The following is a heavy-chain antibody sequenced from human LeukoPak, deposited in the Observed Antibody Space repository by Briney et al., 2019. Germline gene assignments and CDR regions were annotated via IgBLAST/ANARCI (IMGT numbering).Heavy chain of an antibody. V-gene: IGHV3-23*01. CDR1: GFTFSSYA. CDR2: ISGSGGST. CDR3: AKDRGVLWFGELLYPESYFDY. Sequence: GGSLRLSCAASGFTFSSYAMSWVRQAPGKGLEWVSTISGSGGSTYYADSVKGRFTISRDNSKNTLYLQMNSLRAEDTAVYYCAKDRGVLWFGELLYPESYFDYWGQGTLVTVSS. D-gene: IGHD3-10*01. J-gene: IGHJ4*02.